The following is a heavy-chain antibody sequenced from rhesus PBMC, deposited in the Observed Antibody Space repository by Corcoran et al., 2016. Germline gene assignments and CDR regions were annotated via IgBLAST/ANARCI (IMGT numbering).Heavy chain of an antibody. D-gene: IGHD6-25*01. Sequence: QVQLQESGPGLVKPSETLSLTCAVSGYSISGYYWSWIRQAPGKGLEWIGYITYSGSTSYNPSLNGLVTISSDTSKNLCSLMLSSVTAADTAVYYCAREDRYSGEYFEFWGQGALVTVSS. CDR1: GYSISGYY. CDR2: ITYSGST. V-gene: IGHV4-122*02. CDR3: AREDRYSGEYFEF. J-gene: IGHJ1*01.